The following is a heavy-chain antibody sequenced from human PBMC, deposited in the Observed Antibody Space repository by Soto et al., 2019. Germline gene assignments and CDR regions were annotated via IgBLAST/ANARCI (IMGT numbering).Heavy chain of an antibody. CDR2: ISAYNGNT. V-gene: IGHV1-18*01. CDR1: GYTFTSYG. J-gene: IGHJ3*02. CDR3: ARPNYYDSSGYPHDAFDI. Sequence: ASVKVSCKASGYTFTSYGISWVRQAPGQGLEWMGWISAYNGNTNYAQELQGRVTMTTDTSTSTAYMELRSLRSDDTAVYYCARPNYYDSSGYPHDAFDIWGQGTMVTVSS. D-gene: IGHD3-22*01.